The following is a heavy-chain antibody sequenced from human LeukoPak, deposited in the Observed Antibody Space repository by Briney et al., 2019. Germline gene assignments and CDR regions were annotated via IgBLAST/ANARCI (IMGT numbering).Heavy chain of an antibody. Sequence: GGSLRLSCAASGLTFTDFWMNWVRQAPGRGLEWVANIKPDGSEKYYADSVKGRFAISRDNAKNEVYLEMNSLRAEDTGVYYCSGRDSSRSPRAYWGQGTLVSVSS. CDR3: SGRDSSRSPRAY. CDR1: GLTFTDFW. CDR2: IKPDGSEK. J-gene: IGHJ4*02. D-gene: IGHD2-2*01. V-gene: IGHV3-7*01.